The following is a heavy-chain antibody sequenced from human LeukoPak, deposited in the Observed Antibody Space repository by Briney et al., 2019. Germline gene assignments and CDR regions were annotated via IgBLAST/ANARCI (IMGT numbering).Heavy chain of an antibody. Sequence: GGSLRLSCAASGFTFSSNNMHWVRQAPGKGLEWVANIKNDGAVKNYVDSVKGRFTISRDNAKNSLYLQMNSLRAEDTAVYYCAKDSYSKGDFWGQGVLVTVSS. D-gene: IGHD6-13*01. CDR3: AKDSYSKGDF. CDR1: GFTFSSNN. V-gene: IGHV3-7*01. J-gene: IGHJ4*02. CDR2: IKNDGAVK.